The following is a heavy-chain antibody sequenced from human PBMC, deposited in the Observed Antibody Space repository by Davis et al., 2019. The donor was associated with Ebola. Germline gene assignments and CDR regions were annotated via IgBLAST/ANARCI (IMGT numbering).Heavy chain of an antibody. CDR3: ARHSGSYLTYYFDY. V-gene: IGHV3-48*03. J-gene: IGHJ4*02. Sequence: SLKISCAASGFTFSRYEMNWVRQAPGKGLEWVSYISSSGSTIYYADSVKGRFTISRDNAKNSLYLQMNSLRDEDTAVYYCARHSGSYLTYYFDYWGQGTLVTVSS. CDR2: ISSSGSTI. CDR1: GFTFSRYE. D-gene: IGHD1-26*01.